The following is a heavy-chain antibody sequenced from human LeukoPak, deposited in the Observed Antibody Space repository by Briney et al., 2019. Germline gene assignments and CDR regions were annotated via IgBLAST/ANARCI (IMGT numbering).Heavy chain of an antibody. CDR1: GFTLSSYW. Sequence: PGGSLRLSCAGTGFTLSSYWMHWVRQAPGKGRVCVSRIKTDGSSTGYADSVKGRFTISRDNSKNTLYLQMNSLRAEDTAVYYCARDTTIFGVVIINGYFDYWGQGTLVTVSS. CDR3: ARDTTIFGVVIINGYFDY. CDR2: IKTDGSST. J-gene: IGHJ4*02. D-gene: IGHD3-3*01. V-gene: IGHV3-74*01.